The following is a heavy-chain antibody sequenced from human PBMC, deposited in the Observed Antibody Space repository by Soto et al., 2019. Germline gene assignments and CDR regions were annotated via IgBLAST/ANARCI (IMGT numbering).Heavy chain of an antibody. J-gene: IGHJ6*02. Sequence: QLQLQESGPGLVKPSETLSLTCTVSGGSISSSSYYWGWIRQPPGKGLEWIGSIYYSGSTYYNPSPTIRASTSLDTSKHQFSLRLSSATAADTAVYYCASRGGDIVLVPAAHGHYDGMDVWGQGTTVTVSS. CDR3: ASRGGDIVLVPAAHGHYDGMDV. CDR1: GGSISSSSYY. V-gene: IGHV4-39*01. CDR2: IYYSGST. D-gene: IGHD2-2*01.